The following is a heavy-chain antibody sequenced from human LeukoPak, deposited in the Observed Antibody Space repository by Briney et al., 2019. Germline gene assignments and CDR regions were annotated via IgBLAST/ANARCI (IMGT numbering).Heavy chain of an antibody. J-gene: IGHJ4*02. CDR1: GYTLTELS. CDR3: ATARSYYYDSSGYSLWY. V-gene: IGHV1-24*01. D-gene: IGHD3-22*01. CDR2: FDPEDGES. Sequence: GASVKVSCKVSGYTLTELSMHWVRQAPGKGLEWMGGFDPEDGESIYAQKFQGRVTITADESTSTAYMELSSLRSEDTAVYYCATARSYYYDSSGYSLWYWGQGTLVTVSS.